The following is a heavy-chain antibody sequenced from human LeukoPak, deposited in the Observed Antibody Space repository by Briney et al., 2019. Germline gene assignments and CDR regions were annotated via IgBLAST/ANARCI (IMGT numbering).Heavy chain of an antibody. CDR3: ARDGCSSTSCYFGR. Sequence: PGGSLRLSCAASGFTFSSYSMNWVRQAPGKGLEWVSSISSSSSYIYYADSVKGRFTISRDNAKNSLYLQMNSLRAEDTAVYYCARDGCSSTSCYFGRWGQGTLVTVSS. CDR1: GFTFSSYS. D-gene: IGHD2-2*01. CDR2: ISSSSSYI. V-gene: IGHV3-21*01. J-gene: IGHJ4*02.